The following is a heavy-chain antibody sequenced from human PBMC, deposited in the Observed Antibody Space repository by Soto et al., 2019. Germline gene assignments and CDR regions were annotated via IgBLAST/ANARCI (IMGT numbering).Heavy chain of an antibody. CDR3: ARAVYSSSWYEDYGMDV. CDR1: GFTFSSYS. D-gene: IGHD6-13*01. J-gene: IGHJ6*02. Sequence: GGSLRLSCEASGFTFSSYSMSWVRQAPGKGLEWISAITGSGGSTYYADSVKGRFTISRDNSKNTLYLQMNSLRAEDTAVYYCARAVYSSSWYEDYGMDVWGQGTTVTVSS. V-gene: IGHV3-23*01. CDR2: ITGSGGST.